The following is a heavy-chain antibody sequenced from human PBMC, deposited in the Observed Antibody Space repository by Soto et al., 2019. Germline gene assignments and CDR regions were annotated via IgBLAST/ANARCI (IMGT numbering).Heavy chain of an antibody. CDR3: ARHSLALRKNNWFDP. CDR1: GYSIISSDFY. Sequence: SETLSLTCTVSGYSIISSDFYWGWVRQPPGKGLEWIGSIFYLGSSYYNPSLKSRVTMSVDTSKNQFSLRLRSVTAADTALYFCARHSLALRKNNWFDPWGQGIMVTVSS. V-gene: IGHV4-39*01. D-gene: IGHD3-3*02. J-gene: IGHJ5*02. CDR2: IFYLGSS.